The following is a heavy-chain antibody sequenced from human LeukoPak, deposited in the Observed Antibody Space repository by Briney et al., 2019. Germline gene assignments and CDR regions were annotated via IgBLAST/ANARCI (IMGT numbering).Heavy chain of an antibody. D-gene: IGHD3-10*01. V-gene: IGHV4-4*02. CDR1: GGSNSSSNW. CDR2: IYHSGST. CDR3: AISYYYGSGSYYNAPLNAFDI. Sequence: SETLSLTCAVSGGSNSSSNWWGWVRQPPGKGLEWIGEIYHSGSTNYNPSLKSRVPISVDKSKNQFSLKLSSVTAADTAVYYCAISYYYGSGSYYNAPLNAFDIWGQGTMVTVSS. J-gene: IGHJ3*02.